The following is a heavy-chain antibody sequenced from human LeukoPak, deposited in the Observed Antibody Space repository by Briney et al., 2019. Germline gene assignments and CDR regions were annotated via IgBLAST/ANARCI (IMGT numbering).Heavy chain of an antibody. V-gene: IGHV4-34*01. CDR2: INHSGST. J-gene: IGHJ4*02. CDR3: ARLTAVAGIYYFDY. D-gene: IGHD6-19*01. Sequence: SETLSLTCAVYGGSFSGYYWSWIRQPPGKGLEWIGEINHSGSTYYNPSLKSRVTISVDTSKNQFSLKLSSVTAADTAVYYCARLTAVAGIYYFDYWGQGTLVTVSS. CDR1: GGSFSGYY.